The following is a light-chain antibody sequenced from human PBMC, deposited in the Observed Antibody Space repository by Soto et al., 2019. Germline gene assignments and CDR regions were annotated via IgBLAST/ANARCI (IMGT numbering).Light chain of an antibody. Sequence: QSALNQPASVSGSPGQSITISCTGTSSDVGAYKFVSWYQHHPGKAPKLIIYDVTTRPSGVSNRFSGSKSGDTASLTISGLQSEDEADYYCSSFTSSSTYVFGTGTKVTVL. CDR2: DVT. CDR1: SSDVGAYKF. V-gene: IGLV2-14*03. J-gene: IGLJ1*01. CDR3: SSFTSSSTYV.